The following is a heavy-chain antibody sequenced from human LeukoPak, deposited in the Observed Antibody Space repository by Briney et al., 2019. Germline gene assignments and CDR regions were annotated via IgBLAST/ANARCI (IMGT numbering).Heavy chain of an antibody. CDR1: GFTFSSYE. Sequence: GGSLRLSCAASGFTFSSYEMNWVRQAPGKGLEWVSYISSSGSTIYYADSVKGRFAISRDNAKNSLYLQMNSLRAEDTAVYYCAREFVMVRGVIDYWGQGTLVTVSS. CDR2: ISSSGSTI. D-gene: IGHD3-10*01. V-gene: IGHV3-48*03. J-gene: IGHJ4*02. CDR3: AREFVMVRGVIDY.